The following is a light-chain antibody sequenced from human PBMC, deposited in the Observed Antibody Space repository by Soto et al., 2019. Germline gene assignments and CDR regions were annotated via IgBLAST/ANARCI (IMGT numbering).Light chain of an antibody. J-gene: IGLJ2*01. V-gene: IGLV1-40*01. CDR2: ANS. Sequence: QLVLTQPPSVSGAPGQRVTISCTGSSSDIGAGYDVHWYQQFPGRAPKLLIHANSDRPSGVPDRFSGSKSGSSASLAITGLQTEDEADYYCQSYDTSLSGSVVFGGGTKVTVL. CDR1: SSDIGAGYD. CDR3: QSYDTSLSGSVV.